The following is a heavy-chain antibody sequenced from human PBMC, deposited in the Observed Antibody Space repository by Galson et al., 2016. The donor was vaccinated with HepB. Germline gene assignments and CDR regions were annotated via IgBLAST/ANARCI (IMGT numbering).Heavy chain of an antibody. D-gene: IGHD2-2*01. Sequence: PALVKPTQTLTLTCTFSGFSLTTSRLGVGWIRQAPGEALEWLAFIYSDEDERYNPSLQTRLTITKDTSKNQVVLTMTGLDPTDTATYFCAYGGYAGRHFFQNWGQGTPVIVSS. CDR1: GFSLTTSRLG. CDR2: IYSDEDE. J-gene: IGHJ1*01. CDR3: AYGGYAGRHFFQN. V-gene: IGHV2-5*02.